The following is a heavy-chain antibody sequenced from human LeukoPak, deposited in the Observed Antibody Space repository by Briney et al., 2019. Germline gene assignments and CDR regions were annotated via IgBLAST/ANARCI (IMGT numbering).Heavy chain of an antibody. Sequence: KAGGSLRLSCAASGFTFSDYYMSWIRQAPGKGLEWVSYISSSGSTIYYADSVKGRFTISRDNAKNSLYLQMNSLRAEDTAVYYCARKDIVVVPAVMYYYYYYMDVWGKGTTVTVSS. V-gene: IGHV3-11*01. CDR3: ARKDIVVVPAVMYYYYYYMDV. D-gene: IGHD2-2*01. CDR2: ISSSGSTI. J-gene: IGHJ6*03. CDR1: GFTFSDYY.